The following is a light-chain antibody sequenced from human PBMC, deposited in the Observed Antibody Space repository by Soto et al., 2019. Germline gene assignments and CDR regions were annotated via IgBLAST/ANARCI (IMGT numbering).Light chain of an antibody. J-gene: IGKJ1*01. Sequence: QSPSTLSGSVGDRVTITCXASQTISSWLAWYQQKPGKAPKLLIYKASTLKSGVPSRFSGSGSGTEFTLTISSLQPDDFATYYCQLYNSYSEAFGQGTKVELK. CDR2: KAS. CDR3: QLYNSYSEA. CDR1: QTISSW. V-gene: IGKV1-5*03.